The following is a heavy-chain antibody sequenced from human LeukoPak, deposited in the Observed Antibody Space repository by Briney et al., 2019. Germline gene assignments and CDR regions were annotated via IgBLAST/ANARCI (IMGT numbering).Heavy chain of an antibody. J-gene: IGHJ3*02. CDR1: GFTFSSYA. V-gene: IGHV3-30-3*01. D-gene: IGHD3-3*01. CDR2: ISYDGSNK. Sequence: GRSLRLSCAASGFTFSSYAMHWVRQAPGKGLEWVAVISYDGSNKYYADSVKGRFTISRDNSKNTLYLQMNSLRAEDTAVYYCARDLRGEAFDIWGQGTMVTVSS. CDR3: ARDLRGEAFDI.